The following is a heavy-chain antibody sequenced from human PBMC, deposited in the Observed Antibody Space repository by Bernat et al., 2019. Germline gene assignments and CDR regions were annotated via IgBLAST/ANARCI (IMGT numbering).Heavy chain of an antibody. Sequence: QVQLQESGPGLVKPSQTLSLTCTVSGGSISSGGYYWSWIRQHPGKGLEWIGYIYYSGSTYYNPSLKSRVTILVDTSKNQFSLKLSSVTAADTAVYYCAGYVVYAIRIDYWGQGTLVTVSS. D-gene: IGHD2-8*02. CDR2: IYYSGST. CDR1: GGSISSGGYY. V-gene: IGHV4-31*03. CDR3: AGYVVYAIRIDY. J-gene: IGHJ4*02.